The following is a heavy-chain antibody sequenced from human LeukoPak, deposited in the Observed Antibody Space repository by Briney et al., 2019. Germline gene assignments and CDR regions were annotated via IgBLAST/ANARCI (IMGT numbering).Heavy chain of an antibody. CDR2: IYHSGST. CDR1: GYSISSGYY. D-gene: IGHD3-22*01. J-gene: IGHJ4*02. V-gene: IGHV4-38-2*02. Sequence: SETLSLTCTVSGYSISSGYYWGWIRQPPGKGLEWIGSIYHSGSTYYNPSLKSRVTISVDTSKNQFSLKLSSVTAADTAVYYCARANRKYYYDSSGSLGTFDYWGQGTLVTVSS. CDR3: ARANRKYYYDSSGSLGTFDY.